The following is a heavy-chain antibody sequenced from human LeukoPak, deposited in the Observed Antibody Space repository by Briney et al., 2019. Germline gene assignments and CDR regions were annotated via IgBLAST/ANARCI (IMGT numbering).Heavy chain of an antibody. CDR2: ISAYNGNT. Sequence: ASVKVSCKASGYTFTSYGISWVRQAPGQGLEWMGWISAYNGNTNYAQKLQGRVTMTTDTSTSTAYMELRSLRSDDTAVYYCARDPARYCSGSSCYRAFDSWGQGTMVTVSA. CDR3: ARDPARYCSGSSCYRAFDS. D-gene: IGHD2-15*01. CDR1: GYTFTSYG. V-gene: IGHV1-18*01. J-gene: IGHJ3*02.